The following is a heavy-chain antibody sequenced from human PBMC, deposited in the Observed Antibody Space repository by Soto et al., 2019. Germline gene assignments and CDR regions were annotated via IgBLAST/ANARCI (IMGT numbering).Heavy chain of an antibody. CDR2: IIPIFGTA. V-gene: IGHV1-69*12. J-gene: IGHJ6*02. CDR3: ATMKGGSQYYYYGFDV. CDR1: GGTFSSYA. D-gene: IGHD3-10*01. Sequence: QVQLVQSGAEVKKPGSSVKVSCKASGGTFSSYAISWVRQAPGLGLEWMGGIIPIFGTADYAQKFQGRVTITADESTSTAYMELSILRSEDTAVYYCATMKGGSQYYYYGFDVWVQGTTVTVSS.